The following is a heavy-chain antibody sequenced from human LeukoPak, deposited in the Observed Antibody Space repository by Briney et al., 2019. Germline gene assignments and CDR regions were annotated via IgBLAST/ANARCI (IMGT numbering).Heavy chain of an antibody. CDR1: GYTLTELS. CDR3: AIGRARYHDWLLLDY. Sequence: ASVKVSCKVSGYTLTELSMHWVRQAPGKGLEWMGGFDPEDGETIYAQRFQGRVTMTEDTSTDTAYTELSSLRSEDTAVYYCAIGRARYHDWLLLDYWGQGTLVTVSS. J-gene: IGHJ4*02. D-gene: IGHD3-9*01. CDR2: FDPEDGET. V-gene: IGHV1-24*01.